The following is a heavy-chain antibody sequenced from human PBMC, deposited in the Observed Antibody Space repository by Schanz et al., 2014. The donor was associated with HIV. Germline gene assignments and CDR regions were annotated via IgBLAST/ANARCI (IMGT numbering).Heavy chain of an antibody. V-gene: IGHV3-33*08. CDR1: GFTFRSYG. CDR2: TWYDGSNK. Sequence: VQLVESGGGVVQPGRSLRLSCSASGFTFRSYGMHWVRQAPGKGLEWVAVTWYDGSNKYYADSVKGRFTISRDNSKNTLFLQMNSLRAEDTAVYFCARDVAGCSGTSCYSDAFDIWGQGTLVTVSS. J-gene: IGHJ3*02. D-gene: IGHD2-2*01. CDR3: ARDVAGCSGTSCYSDAFDI.